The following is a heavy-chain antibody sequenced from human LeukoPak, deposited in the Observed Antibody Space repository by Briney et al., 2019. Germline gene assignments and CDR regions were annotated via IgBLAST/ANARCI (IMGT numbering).Heavy chain of an antibody. CDR3: ARARDGYNYLYFDY. J-gene: IGHJ4*02. Sequence: PGGSLRLSCAASGFTFSSYWMHWVRQAPGKGRVWVSRIKGDGSISYADSVKGRFAISRDDAKKTLDLQMNSLRAEDTAVYYCARARDGYNYLYFDYWGQGSLVTVSS. CDR2: IKGDGSI. CDR1: GFTFSSYW. V-gene: IGHV3-74*01. D-gene: IGHD5-24*01.